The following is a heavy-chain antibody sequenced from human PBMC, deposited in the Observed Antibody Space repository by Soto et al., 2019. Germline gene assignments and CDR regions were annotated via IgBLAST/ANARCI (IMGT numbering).Heavy chain of an antibody. D-gene: IGHD3-10*01. Sequence: GASVKVSCKASRYTYSNYGIHWVRQAPGQGLEWMGWINTDNGNTKYSQKLQGRLTITRETSATTAYMDLSSLRSEDTAVYYCARQGISYNSGSGDYFYYYYTDMDVWGIGTTVTVSS. CDR2: INTDNGNT. V-gene: IGHV1-3*04. CDR1: RYTYSNYG. CDR3: ARQGISYNSGSGDYFYYYYTDMDV. J-gene: IGHJ6*03.